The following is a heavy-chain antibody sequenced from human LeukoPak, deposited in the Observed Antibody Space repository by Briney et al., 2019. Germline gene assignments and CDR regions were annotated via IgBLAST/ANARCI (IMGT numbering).Heavy chain of an antibody. CDR2: INSDGSDR. J-gene: IGHJ4*02. D-gene: IGHD6-19*01. CDR1: GFTSSNYW. Sequence: GGSLRLSCAASGFTSSNYWMHWVRQAPGKGLVWVSRINSDGSDRSHADSVKGRFTISRDNAKNTLYLQMNSLRVEDTAVYYCARGYRGAVPDPEGDSWGQGTLVTVSS. V-gene: IGHV3-74*01. CDR3: ARGYRGAVPDPEGDS.